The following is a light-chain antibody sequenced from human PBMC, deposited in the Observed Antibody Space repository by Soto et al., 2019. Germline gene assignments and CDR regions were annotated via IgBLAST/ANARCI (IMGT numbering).Light chain of an antibody. CDR1: SSDVGGYNY. Sequence: QSVLTQPASVSGSPGQSITFSCTGTSSDVGGYNYVSWYQRHPGEAPKLIIYDVSNRPSGVSDRFSGSKSGNTASLTISGLQAEDEADYYCSSYTSSISYVFGTGTKVTVL. CDR2: DVS. CDR3: SSYTSSISYV. V-gene: IGLV2-14*03. J-gene: IGLJ1*01.